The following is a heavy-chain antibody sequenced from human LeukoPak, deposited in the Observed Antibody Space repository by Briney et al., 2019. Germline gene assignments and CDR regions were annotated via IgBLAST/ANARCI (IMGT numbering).Heavy chain of an antibody. CDR1: GASFSGYY. CDR3: ARGRLRFLEMDV. Sequence: PSETLSLTCAVYGASFSGYYWAWVRQPPGKGLEWIGEINHTGSTTYNPSLKSLVTMSVDTSKNRFSLKLNSETAADTAVYYCARGRLRFLEMDVWGKGTMVTVSS. CDR2: INHTGST. V-gene: IGHV4-34*01. J-gene: IGHJ6*04. D-gene: IGHD3-3*01.